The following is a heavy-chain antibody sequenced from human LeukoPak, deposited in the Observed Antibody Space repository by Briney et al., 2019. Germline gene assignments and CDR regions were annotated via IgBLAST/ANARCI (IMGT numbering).Heavy chain of an antibody. Sequence: ASVKVSCKASGYIFTSYFMHWVRQAPGQGFEWMGLINPSGGSTRYAQKFQGRVTMTRDMSTSTVYMELSSLRSEDTAVYYCARALPHRRLMDTTMEQHWFDPWGQGTLVTVSS. CDR2: INPSGGST. CDR1: GYIFTSYF. CDR3: ARALPHRRLMDTTMEQHWFDP. J-gene: IGHJ5*02. D-gene: IGHD5-18*01. V-gene: IGHV1-46*01.